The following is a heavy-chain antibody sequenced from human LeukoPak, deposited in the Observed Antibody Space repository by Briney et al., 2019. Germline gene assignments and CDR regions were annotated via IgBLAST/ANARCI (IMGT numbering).Heavy chain of an antibody. V-gene: IGHV3-74*01. CDR2: ITSDGSST. J-gene: IGHJ4*02. D-gene: IGHD6-19*01. Sequence: GWSLRLSCAPSGFTFSSYRMHGLRQTPAKGLVWVSRITSDGSSTNYADSVKGRFTISRDNAKSTLYLQMNSLRAEDTAVYYCARVSTVAGRPFDYWGQGTLVTVSS. CDR1: GFTFSSYR. CDR3: ARVSTVAGRPFDY.